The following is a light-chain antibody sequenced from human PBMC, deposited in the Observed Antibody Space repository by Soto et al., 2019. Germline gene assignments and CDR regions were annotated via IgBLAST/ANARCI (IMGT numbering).Light chain of an antibody. CDR1: TSDVGGYNS. CDR3: SSYSRTGTRV. Sequence: QSALTQPASVSGSPGQSITISCTGTTSDVGGYNSVSWYQQHPGTAPQLMIYDVSYRPSGVSTRFSGSKSGNMASLTISGLKGDDEADYFCSSYSRTGTRVFGGGTKVTVL. V-gene: IGLV2-14*01. J-gene: IGLJ3*02. CDR2: DVS.